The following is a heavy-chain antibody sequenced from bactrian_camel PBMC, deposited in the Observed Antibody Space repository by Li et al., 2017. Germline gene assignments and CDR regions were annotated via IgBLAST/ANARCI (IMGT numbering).Heavy chain of an antibody. CDR1: GFTFSSYD. V-gene: IGHV3-2*01. Sequence: HVQLVESGGGLVQPGGSLRLSCAASGFTFSSYDMSWVRQAAGKGLEWVASIRNDGGWTAYGDSVKGRFTISRDNAKNTMYLEMNNLKFEDTARYFCAAGFTYWGQGTQVTVS. CDR3: AAGFTY. CDR2: IRNDGGWT. J-gene: IGHJ4*01.